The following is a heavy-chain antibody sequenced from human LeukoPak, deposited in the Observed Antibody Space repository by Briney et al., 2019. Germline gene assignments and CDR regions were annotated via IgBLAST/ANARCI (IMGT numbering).Heavy chain of an antibody. V-gene: IGHV1-2*02. J-gene: IGHJ5*02. D-gene: IGHD3-22*01. CDR3: ARVPIRRHYESTGYYYEDP. Sequence: GASVKVSCKASGYTFTGYSIHWVRQAPGQGLEWMGWINPNSGGANYAQKFQGRVTMTRDTSISTAYMELSRLRSDDTAVYYCARVPIRRHYESTGYYYEDPWGQGTLVTVSS. CDR1: GYTFTGYS. CDR2: INPNSGGA.